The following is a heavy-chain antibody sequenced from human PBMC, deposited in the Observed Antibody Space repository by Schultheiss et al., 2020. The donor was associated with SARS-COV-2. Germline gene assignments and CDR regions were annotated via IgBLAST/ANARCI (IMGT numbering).Heavy chain of an antibody. J-gene: IGHJ4*02. CDR2: ISWNSGSI. Sequence: GGSLRLSCAASGFTFSSYAMSWVRQAPGKGLEWVSGISWNSGSIGYADSVKGRFTISRDNAKNSLYLQMNSLRAEDTALYYCAKDHNYDILTGYSPAFDYWGQGTLVTVSS. CDR1: GFTFSSYA. V-gene: IGHV3-9*01. CDR3: AKDHNYDILTGYSPAFDY. D-gene: IGHD3-9*01.